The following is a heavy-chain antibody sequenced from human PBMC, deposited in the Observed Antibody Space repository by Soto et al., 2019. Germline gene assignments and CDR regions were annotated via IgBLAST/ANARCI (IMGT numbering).Heavy chain of an antibody. J-gene: IGHJ6*02. CDR3: ARSGYSSSWYKNYYYGMDV. CDR1: GYTFTGYY. Sequence: QVQLVQSGAEVKKPGASVKVSCKASGYTFTGYYMHWGRQAPGQGLEWMGWINPNSGGTNYAQKFQGRVTMTRDTSISTAYMELSRLRSDDTAVYYCARSGYSSSWYKNYYYGMDVWGQGTTVTVSS. D-gene: IGHD6-13*01. V-gene: IGHV1-2*02. CDR2: INPNSGGT.